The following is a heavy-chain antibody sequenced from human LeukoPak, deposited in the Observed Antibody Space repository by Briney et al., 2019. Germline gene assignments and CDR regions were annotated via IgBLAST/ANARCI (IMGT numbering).Heavy chain of an antibody. J-gene: IGHJ4*02. Sequence: PGGSLRLSCAASGFTFGDYYMTWIRQAPGKGLEWVSHIDSVKGRFTISRDNAKNSLSLQMNSLRAEDTAVYFCARVLSSGYSPFDYWGQGILVTVSS. D-gene: IGHD3-22*01. V-gene: IGHV3-11*01. CDR2: I. CDR1: GFTFGDYY. CDR3: ARVLSSGYSPFDY.